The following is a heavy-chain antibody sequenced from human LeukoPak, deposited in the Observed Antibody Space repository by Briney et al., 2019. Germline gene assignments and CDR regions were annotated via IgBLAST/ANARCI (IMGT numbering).Heavy chain of an antibody. CDR3: ARMATVPGPADY. CDR2: IFSNDEK. D-gene: IGHD4-11*01. CDR1: GFSISNARMG. Sequence: SGPTLVNPTETLTLTCTVSGFSISNARMGVSWIRQPPGKDLEWLAHIFSNDEKSYSTSLKSRLTISKDTSKSQVVLTMTNMDPVDTATYYCARMATVPGPADYWGQGTLVTVSS. V-gene: IGHV2-26*01. J-gene: IGHJ4*02.